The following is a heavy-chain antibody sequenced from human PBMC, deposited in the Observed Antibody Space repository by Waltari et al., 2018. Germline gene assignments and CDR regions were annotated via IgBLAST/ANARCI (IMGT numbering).Heavy chain of an antibody. J-gene: IGHJ5*02. CDR3: ARFSKSANWIDP. Sequence: QLQLQESGPGLVKPSETLSLTCTVSGGSISSSGSYWGWIRQPPGKRLEWIGSISYSGITYYNTSLMSRVTISVDTSKNQFSLKLTSVIAAETAVFYCARFSKSANWIDPWGQGTLVTVSS. CDR2: ISYSGIT. D-gene: IGHD3-3*02. CDR1: GGSISSSGSY. V-gene: IGHV4-39*01.